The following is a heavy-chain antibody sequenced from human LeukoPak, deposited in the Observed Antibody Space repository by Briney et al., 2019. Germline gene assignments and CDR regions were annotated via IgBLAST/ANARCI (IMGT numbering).Heavy chain of an antibody. V-gene: IGHV3-30*18. J-gene: IGHJ4*02. CDR2: ISYDGTSE. D-gene: IGHD3-22*01. CDR3: TKDLSVYDNSPTGFDY. Sequence: PGRSLRLSCAASGFTFSSYAMHWVRQAPGKGLEWVAVISYDGTSEYYGDSVKGRFTISRDNSKNTLYLQMNSLRAEDTAVYYCTKDLSVYDNSPTGFDYWGQGTLVTVSS. CDR1: GFTFSSYA.